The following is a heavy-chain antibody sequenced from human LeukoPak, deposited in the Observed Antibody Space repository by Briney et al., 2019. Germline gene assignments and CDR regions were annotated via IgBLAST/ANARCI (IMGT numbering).Heavy chain of an antibody. Sequence: GGSLRLSCAASGFTFSTFGMHWVSQAPGKGLEWVAVILNDGSSKYYADSVKGRFTISRDNSKNTLYLQMNSLRAEDSAVYYCAKDLDSSGYSYWGQGALVTVSS. D-gene: IGHD3-22*01. CDR2: ILNDGSSK. CDR3: AKDLDSSGYSY. V-gene: IGHV3-30*18. J-gene: IGHJ4*02. CDR1: GFTFSTFG.